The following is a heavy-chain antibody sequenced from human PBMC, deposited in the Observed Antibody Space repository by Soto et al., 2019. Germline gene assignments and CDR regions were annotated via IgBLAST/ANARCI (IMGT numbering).Heavy chain of an antibody. J-gene: IGHJ4*02. D-gene: IGHD6-13*01. CDR1: GFTFSNFA. Sequence: GVSLRLSCAASGFTFSNFALNWVRQAPGKGLEWVSTISASGKSTYYADSVRGRFTISRDNSGNMLFLQMNGLGADDAAVYYCAKDVAATLWGQGALVTVSS. CDR3: AKDVAATL. V-gene: IGHV3-23*01. CDR2: ISASGKST.